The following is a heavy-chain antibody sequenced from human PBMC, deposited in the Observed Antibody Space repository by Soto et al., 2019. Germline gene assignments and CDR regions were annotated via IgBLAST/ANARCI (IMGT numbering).Heavy chain of an antibody. V-gene: IGHV3-48*02. CDR1: GFTFSSYS. CDR3: ARDGATIFGVVIKGDNWFDP. J-gene: IGHJ5*02. CDR2: ISSSSRTI. Sequence: GGSLRLSCAASGFTFSSYSMNWVRQAPGKGLEWVSYISSSSRTIYYADSVKGRFTISRDNAKNSLYLQMNSLRDEDTAVYYCARDGATIFGVVIKGDNWFDPWGQGTLVTVSS. D-gene: IGHD3-3*01.